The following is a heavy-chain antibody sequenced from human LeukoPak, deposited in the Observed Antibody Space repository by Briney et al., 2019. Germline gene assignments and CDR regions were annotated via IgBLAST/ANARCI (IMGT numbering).Heavy chain of an antibody. CDR1: GGSISSYY. CDR2: IYYSGST. J-gene: IGHJ4*02. V-gene: IGHV4-59*01. Sequence: KSSETLSLTCTVSGGSISSYYWSWIRQPPGKGLECIGYIYYSGSTNYNPSLKSRVTISVDTSKNQFSLRLSSVTAADTAVYYCARHSPVGIYYFDYWGQGTLVTVSS. D-gene: IGHD1-26*01. CDR3: ARHSPVGIYYFDY.